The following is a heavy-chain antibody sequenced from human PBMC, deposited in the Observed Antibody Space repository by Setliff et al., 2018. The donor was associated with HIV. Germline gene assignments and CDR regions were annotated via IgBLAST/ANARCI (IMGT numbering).Heavy chain of an antibody. CDR3: ATIREYYYDSSGQEYFQH. V-gene: IGHV5-51*01. D-gene: IGHD3-22*01. CDR1: GYTFTSNW. Sequence: GESLKISCKASGYTFTSNWIGWVRQVPGKGLEWMGIIDPRDSETRYSPSFEGQVTVSVDRSINTAYMELSSLTSEDTAMYYCATIREYYYDSSGQEYFQHWGHGTLVTVSS. J-gene: IGHJ1*01. CDR2: IDPRDSET.